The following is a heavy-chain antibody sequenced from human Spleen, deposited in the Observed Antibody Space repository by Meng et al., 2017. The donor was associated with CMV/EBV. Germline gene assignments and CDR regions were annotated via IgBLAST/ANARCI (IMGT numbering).Heavy chain of an antibody. J-gene: IGHJ6*02. Sequence: GGSLRLSCAASGFTFSSYGMHWVRQAPGKGLEWVAVIWYDGSNKYYADSVKGRFTISRDNSKNTLYLQMSSLRAEDTAVYYCGLLYCSTPGCYKYYGMDVWGQGTTVTVSS. CDR2: IWYDGSNK. CDR1: GFTFSSYG. D-gene: IGHD2-2*02. V-gene: IGHV3-33*01. CDR3: GLLYCSTPGCYKYYGMDV.